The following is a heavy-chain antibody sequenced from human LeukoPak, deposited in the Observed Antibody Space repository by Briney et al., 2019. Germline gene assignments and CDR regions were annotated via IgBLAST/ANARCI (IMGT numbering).Heavy chain of an antibody. D-gene: IGHD2-2*01. V-gene: IGHV1-69*13. CDR1: GGTFSSYA. Sequence: EASVKVSCKASGGTFSSYAISWVRQAPGQGLEWMGRIIPIFGTANYAQKFQGRVTITADESTSTAYMELSSLRSEDTAVYYCARERYERYCSSTSCYEEGYYFDYWGQGTLVTVSS. J-gene: IGHJ4*02. CDR2: IIPIFGTA. CDR3: ARERYERYCSSTSCYEEGYYFDY.